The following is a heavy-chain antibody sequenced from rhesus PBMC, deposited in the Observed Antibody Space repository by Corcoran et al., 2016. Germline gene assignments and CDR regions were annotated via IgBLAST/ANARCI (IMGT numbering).Heavy chain of an antibody. D-gene: IGHD3-16*01. CDR2: IHGGSWST. J-gene: IGHJ6*01. CDR3: ARYRGSRSDS. V-gene: IGHV4-147*01. CDR1: GGSNRSHS. Sequence: QVQLQESGPGLVQPSEHLSLPCAVSGGSNRSHSWSCIRHVPGKGRERVGYIHGGSWSTSYNPSRKSRVTISTYTSKNQCSRKLSSVTAADTAVYYCARYRGSRSDSWGQGVVVTVSS.